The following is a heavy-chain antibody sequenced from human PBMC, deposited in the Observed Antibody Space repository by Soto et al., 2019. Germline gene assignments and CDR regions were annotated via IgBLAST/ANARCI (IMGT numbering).Heavy chain of an antibody. CDR3: ATEGRYCSGGSCYSGSHNWFDP. Sequence: ASVKVSCKVSGYTLTELSMHWVRQAPGKGLEWMGGFDTEDGETIYAQKFQGRVTMTEETSTDTAYMVLSSLRSEDTAVHYCATEGRYCSGGSCYSGSHNWFDPWGQGTLVTVSS. V-gene: IGHV1-24*01. J-gene: IGHJ5*02. D-gene: IGHD2-15*01. CDR1: GYTLTELS. CDR2: FDTEDGET.